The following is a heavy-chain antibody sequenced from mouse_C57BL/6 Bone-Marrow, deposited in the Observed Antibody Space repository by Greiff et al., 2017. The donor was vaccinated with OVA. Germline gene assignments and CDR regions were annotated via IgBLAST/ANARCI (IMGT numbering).Heavy chain of an antibody. CDR1: GYTFTSYT. CDR2: INPSSGYT. CDR3: AKAGYSLFAY. J-gene: IGHJ3*01. Sequence: VQLQESGAELARPGASVKMSCKASGYTFTSYTMHWVKQRPGQGLEWIGYINPSSGYTKYNQKFKDKATLTADKSSSTAYMQLSSLTSEDSAVYYCAKAGYSLFAYWGQGTLVTVSA. D-gene: IGHD2-3*01. V-gene: IGHV1-4*01.